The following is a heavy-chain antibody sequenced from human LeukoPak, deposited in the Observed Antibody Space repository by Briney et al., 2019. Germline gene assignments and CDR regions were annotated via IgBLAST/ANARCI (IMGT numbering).Heavy chain of an antibody. CDR1: GFTFSSYS. J-gene: IGHJ4*02. CDR2: ISSSSNYI. Sequence: GGSLRLSCAASGFTFSSYSMNWVRQAPGKGLEWVSVISSSSNYIYYADSVKGRFTISRDNAKNSLYLQMNSLRAEDTAVYYCARSVQNTAFDYWGQGTLVTVSS. V-gene: IGHV3-21*01. D-gene: IGHD5-18*01. CDR3: ARSVQNTAFDY.